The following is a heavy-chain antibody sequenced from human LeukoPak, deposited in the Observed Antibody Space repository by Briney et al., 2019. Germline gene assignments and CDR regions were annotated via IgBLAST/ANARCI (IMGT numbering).Heavy chain of an antibody. D-gene: IGHD6-13*01. Sequence: ASVKVSCKASGGTFSSYAISWVRQAPGQGLEWMGRIIPIFGTANYAQQFQGRVTITTDESTSTAYMELSSLRSEDTAVYYCARGLQQLFGNWFDPWGQGTLVTVSS. CDR2: IIPIFGTA. J-gene: IGHJ5*02. CDR3: ARGLQQLFGNWFDP. CDR1: GGTFSSYA. V-gene: IGHV1-69*05.